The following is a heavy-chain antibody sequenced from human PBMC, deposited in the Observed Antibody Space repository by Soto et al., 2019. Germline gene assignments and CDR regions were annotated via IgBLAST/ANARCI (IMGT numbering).Heavy chain of an antibody. CDR3: AIDPPKSYGSGKGDY. J-gene: IGHJ4*02. CDR2: ISAYNGDT. D-gene: IGHD3-10*01. V-gene: IGHV1-18*01. CDR1: GYTFTNYG. Sequence: ASVKVSCKASGYTFTNYGFSWVRQAPGQGLQWVGWISAYNGDTNYAQRFQGRVTLTTDTSTTTAYMELRSLTSDDTAVYYCAIDPPKSYGSGKGDYWGQGTPVTVSS.